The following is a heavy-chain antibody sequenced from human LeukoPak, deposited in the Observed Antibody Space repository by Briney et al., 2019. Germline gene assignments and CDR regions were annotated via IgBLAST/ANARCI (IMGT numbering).Heavy chain of an antibody. CDR3: ARDDYYYDSSGYPYDAFDI. V-gene: IGHV4-38-2*02. D-gene: IGHD3-22*01. CDR1: GYSISSGYY. CDR2: IYHSGSA. J-gene: IGHJ3*02. Sequence: PSETLSLTCTVSGYSISSGYYWGWIRQPPGKGLEWIGSIYHSGSAYYNPSLKSRVTISVDTSKNQFSLKLSSVTAADTAVYYCARDDYYYDSSGYPYDAFDIWGQGTMVTVSS.